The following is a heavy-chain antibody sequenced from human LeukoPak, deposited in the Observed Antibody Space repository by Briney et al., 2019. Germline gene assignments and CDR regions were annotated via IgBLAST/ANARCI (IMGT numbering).Heavy chain of an antibody. Sequence: SVKVSCKASGGTFSSYAISWVRQAPGQGLEWMGGIIPIFGTANYAQKFQGRVTITADESTSTAYMELSSLRSEDTAVYYCARDDRDSGSYYVFDYWGQGTLVTVSS. V-gene: IGHV1-69*01. CDR3: ARDDRDSGSYYVFDY. CDR2: IIPIFGTA. CDR1: GGTFSSYA. D-gene: IGHD1-26*01. J-gene: IGHJ4*02.